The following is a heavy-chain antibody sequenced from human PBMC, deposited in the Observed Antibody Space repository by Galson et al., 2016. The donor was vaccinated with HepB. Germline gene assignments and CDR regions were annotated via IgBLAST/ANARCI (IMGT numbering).Heavy chain of an antibody. J-gene: IGHJ4*02. Sequence: ETLSLTCAVSGGSISSGNWWCWVRQPPGKGLEWIAEIHHSGSSNYNPSLKSRVTISVDKNKNQFSLKLSSVNAADTAVYYCAHSGDYSLKYWGQGTLVTVSS. D-gene: IGHD2-21*01. V-gene: IGHV4-4*02. CDR2: IHHSGSS. CDR1: GGSISSGNW. CDR3: AHSGDYSLKY.